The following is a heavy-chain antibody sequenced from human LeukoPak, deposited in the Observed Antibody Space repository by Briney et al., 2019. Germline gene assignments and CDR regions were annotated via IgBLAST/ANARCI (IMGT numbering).Heavy chain of an antibody. CDR3: ARDKVVGATIFDY. D-gene: IGHD1-26*01. CDR1: GFTFSNYW. J-gene: IGHJ4*02. V-gene: IGHV3-7*03. Sequence: PGGSLRLSCAASGFTFSNYWMSWGRQAPGKGLEWVANIKQDGSAKYYVDSVKGRFTISRDNVKNSLYLQMNSLRAEDTAVYFCARDKVVGATIFDYWGQGTLVTVSS. CDR2: IKQDGSAK.